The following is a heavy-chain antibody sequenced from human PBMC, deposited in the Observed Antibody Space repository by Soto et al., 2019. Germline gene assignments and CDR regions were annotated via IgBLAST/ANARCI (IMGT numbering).Heavy chain of an antibody. Sequence: QVQLVQSGAEVKKPGSSVKVSCKTSGVSFNNNGIGWVRQAPGHGLEWMGGVSPRFRTSNYARKFQGRISITADASTGTVNMELSSLTSEDTAQYYCARVLYYGSGSYSPYGMDVWGQGTTVTVSS. J-gene: IGHJ6*02. V-gene: IGHV1-69*01. D-gene: IGHD3-10*01. CDR2: VSPRFRTS. CDR3: ARVLYYGSGSYSPYGMDV. CDR1: GVSFNNNG.